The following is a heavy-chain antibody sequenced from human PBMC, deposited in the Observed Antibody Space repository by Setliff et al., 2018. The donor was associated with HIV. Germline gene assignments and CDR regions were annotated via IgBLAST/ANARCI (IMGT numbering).Heavy chain of an antibody. V-gene: IGHV4-39*01. Sequence: SETLSLTCTVSSGSVSRSDYYWGWIRQTPGKGLEWIGSIYWSGLTFYNPSLKSRVTISVDTSKNQFSLRLISVTAADTAVYYCARGPSGRAPAPARAPHYYGLDLWGPGTTVTVSS. CDR3: ARGPSGRAPAPARAPHYYGLDL. J-gene: IGHJ6*01. D-gene: IGHD2-2*01. CDR1: SGSVSRSDYY. CDR2: IYWSGLT.